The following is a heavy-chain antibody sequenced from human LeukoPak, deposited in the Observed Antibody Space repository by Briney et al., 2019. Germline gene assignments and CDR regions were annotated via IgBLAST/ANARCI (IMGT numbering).Heavy chain of an antibody. Sequence: PSETLSLTCTVSGGSISSYYWSCIRQPPGEGVGWIGYIYYGESVKYSLTLNSRVTISADTSKNQFFLTLSSVTDEDTAVYYCAGVDTVMDDSYYIDFWGPGTLVTVSS. D-gene: IGHD5-18*01. V-gene: IGHV4-59*01. CDR2: IYYGESV. J-gene: IGHJ4*02. CDR3: AGVDTVMDDSYYIDF. CDR1: GGSISSYY.